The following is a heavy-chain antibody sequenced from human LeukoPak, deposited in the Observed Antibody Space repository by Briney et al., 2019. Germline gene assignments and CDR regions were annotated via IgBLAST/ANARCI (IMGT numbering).Heavy chain of an antibody. J-gene: IGHJ4*02. V-gene: IGHV3-15*01. Sequence: GGSLRLSCAASGFTFSNAWMTWVRKAPGKALEWVGRIKSKTDGGTTDYAAPVKGRFTFSRDDSKNTLYLQMNSLKTEDTAVYYCTTHSQGFFDYWGQGTLVTVSS. CDR1: GFTFSNAW. CDR3: TTHSQGFFDY. CDR2: IKSKTDGGTT.